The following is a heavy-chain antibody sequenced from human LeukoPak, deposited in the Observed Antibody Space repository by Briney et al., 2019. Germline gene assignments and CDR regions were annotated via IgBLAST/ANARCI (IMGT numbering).Heavy chain of an antibody. CDR2: IYYSGST. CDR1: GGSISSYY. CDR3: ARQKWGSGFGGGMDV. J-gene: IGHJ6*02. V-gene: IGHV4-59*08. Sequence: PSETLSLTCTVSGGSISSYYWSWIRQPPGKGLEWIGYIYYSGSTNYNPSLKSRVTISVDTSKNQFSLKLSSVTAADTAVYYCARQKWGSGFGGGMDVWGQGTTVTVSS. D-gene: IGHD6-19*01.